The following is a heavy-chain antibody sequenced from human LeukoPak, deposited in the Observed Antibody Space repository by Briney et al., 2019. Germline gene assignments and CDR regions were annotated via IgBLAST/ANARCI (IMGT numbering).Heavy chain of an antibody. V-gene: IGHV4-34*01. CDR3: TRGNAN. CDR1: GGSFSGYY. CDR2: INHSGST. Sequence: SETLSLTCAVYGGSFSGYYWSWIRQPPGKGLEWIGEINHSGSTNYNPSLKSRVTISVDTSKNQFSLKLSSVTAADTALYYCTRGNANWGQGTLVTVSS. J-gene: IGHJ4*02.